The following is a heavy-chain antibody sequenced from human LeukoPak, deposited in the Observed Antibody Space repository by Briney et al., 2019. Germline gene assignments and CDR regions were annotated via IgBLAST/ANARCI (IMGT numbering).Heavy chain of an antibody. D-gene: IGHD5-12*01. V-gene: IGHV1-8*01. CDR2: MNPNIGNT. CDR1: GYTFTSYD. Sequence: GASVKVSCKASGYTFTSYDVNWVRRATGQGLEWMGWMNPNIGNTGYAQKFQGRVTMTRNTSISTAYMELSSVTSEDTAVYYCTRAHSGYDYYYGMDVWGQGTTVTVSS. CDR3: TRAHSGYDYYYGMDV. J-gene: IGHJ6*02.